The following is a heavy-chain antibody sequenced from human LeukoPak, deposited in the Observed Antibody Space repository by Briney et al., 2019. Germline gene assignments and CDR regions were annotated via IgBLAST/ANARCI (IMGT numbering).Heavy chain of an antibody. V-gene: IGHV4-38-2*02. D-gene: IGHD1-1*01. Sequence: PETLSLTCTVSGYSISSGYYWGWIRPPPGKGLEWIGSIHHSGSTYYNPSLKSRVTISVDTSKNQFSLKLSSVTAADTAVYYCARGILEPRYYYFDYWGQGTLVTVSS. CDR3: ARGILEPRYYYFDY. J-gene: IGHJ4*02. CDR2: IHHSGST. CDR1: GYSISSGYY.